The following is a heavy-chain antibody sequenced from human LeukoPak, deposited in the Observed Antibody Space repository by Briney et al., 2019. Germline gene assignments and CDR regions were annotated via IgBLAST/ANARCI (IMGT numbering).Heavy chain of an antibody. J-gene: IGHJ4*02. D-gene: IGHD3-10*01. CDR3: ARDGKGRNRIGYYFDY. CDR1: GFTFSSYE. Sequence: GGSLRLSCAASGFTFSSYEMHWVRQAPGKGLEWVSYISSSGSTLYYAASVKGRCTTCRDNSKNSLYLKMNCLRAEDMAVYYCARDGKGRNRIGYYFDYWGQGTLVTVSS. CDR2: ISSSGSTL. V-gene: IGHV3-48*03.